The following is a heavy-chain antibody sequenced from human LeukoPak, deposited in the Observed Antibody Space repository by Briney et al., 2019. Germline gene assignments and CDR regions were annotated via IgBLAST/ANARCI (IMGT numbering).Heavy chain of an antibody. CDR1: GGSISTYY. Sequence: PSETLSLTCTVSGGSISTYYWSWIRQPPEKGLEWIGYMFDRGSPNHHPSLQNRVTTSVDTSKNEFSLRLTSVTAADTAVYYCARRIQLWSYWHFDLWGRGTLVTVSS. D-gene: IGHD5-18*01. V-gene: IGHV4-4*09. CDR3: ARRIQLWSYWHFDL. J-gene: IGHJ2*01. CDR2: MFDRGSP.